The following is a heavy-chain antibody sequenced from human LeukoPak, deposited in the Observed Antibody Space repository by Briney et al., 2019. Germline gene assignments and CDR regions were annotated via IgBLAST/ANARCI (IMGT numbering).Heavy chain of an antibody. J-gene: IGHJ6*02. CDR1: GFTFSSYW. D-gene: IGHD3-10*01. V-gene: IGHV3-7*03. CDR2: IKQDGSEK. CDR3: VRFGHYYCAMDV. Sequence: PGGSLRLSCAASGFTFSSYWMTWVRQVPGKGLEWVANIKQDGSEKYYVDSVKGRFTISRDNAKNSLNLEMNSLRAEDTAVYYCVRFGHYYCAMDVWGQGTTVTVSS.